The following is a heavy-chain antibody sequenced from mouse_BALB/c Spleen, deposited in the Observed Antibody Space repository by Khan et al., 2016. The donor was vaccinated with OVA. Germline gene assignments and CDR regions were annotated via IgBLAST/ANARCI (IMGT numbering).Heavy chain of an antibody. Sequence: VQLKESGAELVKPGASVKLSCKASGYTFTSYYMYWVKQRPGQGLEWIGEINPNNGGTNFNEKFKSKATLTVDKSSSTAYMQLSSLTSEDSAVYYCTRSGYDSFAYWGQGTLITVSA. CDR1: GYTFTSYY. CDR3: TRSGYDSFAY. CDR2: INPNNGGT. D-gene: IGHD2-4*01. J-gene: IGHJ3*01. V-gene: IGHV1S81*02.